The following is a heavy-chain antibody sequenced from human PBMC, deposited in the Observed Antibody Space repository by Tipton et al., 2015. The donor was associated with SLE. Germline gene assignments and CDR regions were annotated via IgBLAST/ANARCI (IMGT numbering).Heavy chain of an antibody. V-gene: IGHV4-39*01. D-gene: IGHD3-22*01. CDR3: ARLGGVVDDY. J-gene: IGHJ4*02. CDR2: IYYSGST. Sequence: TLSLTCTVSGGSISSSSYYWGWIRQPPGKGLEWIGSIYYSGSTYYNPSLKSRVTISVDTSKNQFSLKLSSVTAADTAVYYCARLGGVVDDYWGQGTLVTVSS. CDR1: GGSISSSSYY.